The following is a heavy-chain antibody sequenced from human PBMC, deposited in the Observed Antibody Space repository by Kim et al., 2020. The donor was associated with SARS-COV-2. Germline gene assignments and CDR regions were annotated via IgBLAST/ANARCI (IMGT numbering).Heavy chain of an antibody. CDR1: GFTFSGSA. CDR3: TRQRTGYSSSWFPPTWDYYGMDV. D-gene: IGHD6-13*01. Sequence: GGSLRLSCAASGFTFSGSAMHWVRQASGKGLEWVGRIRSKANSYATAYAASVKGRFTISRDDSKNTAYLQMNSLKTEDTAVYYCTRQRTGYSSSWFPPTWDYYGMDVWGQGTPVTVSS. V-gene: IGHV3-73*01. CDR2: IRSKANSYAT. J-gene: IGHJ6*02.